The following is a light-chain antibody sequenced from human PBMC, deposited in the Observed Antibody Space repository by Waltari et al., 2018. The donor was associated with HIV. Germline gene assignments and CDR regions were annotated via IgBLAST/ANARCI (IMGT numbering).Light chain of an antibody. CDR2: QAS. CDR1: QSVKKW. V-gene: IGKV1-5*03. CDR3: QQYETYPYT. J-gene: IGKJ2*01. Sequence: DIQMTQSHSALSASVGDRVSISCRASQSVKKWLAWFQQKPGKAPKLLIYQASSLEDGVPARFSGSGSGKEFTLTISSLQPDDCATYYCQQYETYPYTFGRGTQVELK.